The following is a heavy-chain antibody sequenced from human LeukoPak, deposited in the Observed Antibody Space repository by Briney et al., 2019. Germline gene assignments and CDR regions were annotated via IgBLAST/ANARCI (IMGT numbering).Heavy chain of an antibody. Sequence: QPGGSLRLSCAASGFTFSSYEMNWVRQAPGKGLEWVSYISSSGSTIYYADSVKGRFTISRDNAKNSLYLQMNSLRAEDTAVYYCARDPNSYGSLAVGVWGQGTLVTVSS. D-gene: IGHD5-18*01. CDR1: GFTFSSYE. V-gene: IGHV3-48*03. J-gene: IGHJ4*02. CDR2: ISSSGSTI. CDR3: ARDPNSYGSLAVGV.